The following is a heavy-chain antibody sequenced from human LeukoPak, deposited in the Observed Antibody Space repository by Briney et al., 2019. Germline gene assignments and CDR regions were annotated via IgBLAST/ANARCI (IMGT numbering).Heavy chain of an antibody. D-gene: IGHD2-21*01. CDR2: IRYDGGNK. V-gene: IGHV3-30*02. J-gene: IGHJ3*02. CDR3: ATEGGEDAFDI. CDR1: GFTFSTHA. Sequence: PGGSLRLSCAASGFTFSTHAMHWVRQAPGKGLEWAAFIRYDGGNKYYADSVKGRFTISRDNSKNTLYLQMNSLRPEDTAVYYCATEGGEDAFDIWGQGTMVTVSS.